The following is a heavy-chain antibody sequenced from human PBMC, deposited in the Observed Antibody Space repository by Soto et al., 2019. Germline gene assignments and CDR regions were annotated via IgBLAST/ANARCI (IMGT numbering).Heavy chain of an antibody. CDR2: IPYGGNP. Sequence: QVQLQESGPGLVKPSQTLSLTCSVSGGSMSSYKFYWTWIRQPPGKGLEWIGYIPYGGNPFYNPSLKSRATISVDTSKNQFSLKLTSVTAADPAVYFCARWGEERQLWGQGTLVSVSS. CDR1: GGSMSSYKFY. CDR3: ARWGEERQL. J-gene: IGHJ4*02. D-gene: IGHD3-16*01. V-gene: IGHV4-30-4*01.